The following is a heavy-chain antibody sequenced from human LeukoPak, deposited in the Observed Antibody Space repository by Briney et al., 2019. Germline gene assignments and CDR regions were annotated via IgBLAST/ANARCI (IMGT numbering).Heavy chain of an antibody. CDR1: GFTFSSYW. V-gene: IGHV3-7*03. D-gene: IGHD6-6*01. J-gene: IGHJ4*02. CDR2: IKQDGSEK. CDR3: AKGGSERQLATASLGCFDY. Sequence: SGGSLRLSCAASGFTFSSYWMSWVRQAPGKGLEWVANIKQDGSEKYYVDSVKGRFTISRDNAKNSLYLQMNSLRAEDTAVYYCAKGGSERQLATASLGCFDYWGQGTLVTVSS.